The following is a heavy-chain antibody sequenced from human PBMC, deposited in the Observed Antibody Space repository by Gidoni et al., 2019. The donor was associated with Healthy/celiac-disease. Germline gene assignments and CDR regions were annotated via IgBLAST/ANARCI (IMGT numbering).Heavy chain of an antibody. J-gene: IGHJ5*02. CDR2: ISSSGSTI. CDR3: ARWSRWDLRGVDP. V-gene: IGHV3-48*03. D-gene: IGHD1-26*01. CDR1: GFTFSSYE. Sequence: EVQLVESGGGLVQPGGSLRLSCAASGFTFSSYEMNWVRQAPGKGLEWVSYISSSGSTIYYADSVKGRFTISRDNAKNSLYLQMNSLRAGDTAVYYCARWSRWDLRGVDPWGQGTLVTVSS.